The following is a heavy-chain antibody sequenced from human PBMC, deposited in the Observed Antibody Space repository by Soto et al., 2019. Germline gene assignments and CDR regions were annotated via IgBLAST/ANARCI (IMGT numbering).Heavy chain of an antibody. D-gene: IGHD3-10*01. CDR3: ARAEKGTMVRGVYYCYGMDV. J-gene: IGHJ6*02. CDR2: IYYSGST. V-gene: IGHV4-31*03. Sequence: QVQLQESGPGLVKPSQTLSLTCTVSGGSISSGGYYWSWIRQHPGKGLEWIGYIYYSGSTYYNPSLESRVTISLVTAMNQFSLKLRSVTAADTAVYYGARAEKGTMVRGVYYCYGMDVWGQGTTVTVSS. CDR1: GGSISSGGYY.